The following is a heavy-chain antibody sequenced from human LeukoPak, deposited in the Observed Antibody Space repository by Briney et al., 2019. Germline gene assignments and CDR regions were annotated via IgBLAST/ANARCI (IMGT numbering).Heavy chain of an antibody. CDR2: IYYSGNT. D-gene: IGHD4-17*01. CDR1: GGSISSYD. J-gene: IGHJ3*02. CDR3: ASDDYGDLVNAFDI. Sequence: PSETLSLTCTVSGGSISSYDWSWIRQPPGKGLEWIGYIYYSGNTYYNPSLKSRVTISVDTSKNQFSLKLTSVTAADTAVYYCASDDYGDLVNAFDIWGQGTMVTVSS. V-gene: IGHV4-59*12.